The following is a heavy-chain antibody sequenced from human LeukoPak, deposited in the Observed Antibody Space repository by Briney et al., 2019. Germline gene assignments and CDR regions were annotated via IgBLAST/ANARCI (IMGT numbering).Heavy chain of an antibody. Sequence: PGGSLRLSCAASGFTFSSYWMNWVRQAPGKGLEWVANIKQDGSETYYVDSVKGRFTISRDNAKNSLYLQMNSLRAEDTAVYYCARDLASDAFDIWGQGTMVTVSS. CDR3: ARDLASDAFDI. CDR1: GFTFSSYW. J-gene: IGHJ3*02. V-gene: IGHV3-7*03. CDR2: IKQDGSET.